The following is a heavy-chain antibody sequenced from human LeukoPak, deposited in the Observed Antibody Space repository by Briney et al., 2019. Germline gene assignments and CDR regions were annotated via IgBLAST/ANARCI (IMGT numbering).Heavy chain of an antibody. CDR2: IYNGVNT. D-gene: IGHD1-26*01. CDR3: ARSRAFNSGAFDP. V-gene: IGHV4-61*01. CDR1: GASVSSASY. J-gene: IGHJ5*02. Sequence: SGTLSLTCTVSGASVSSASYWTWIRQPPGKGVEWIAHIYNGVNTNYNPSLKSRVTISVDTSKNQFSLRLNSVTAADTAVYYCARSRAFNSGAFDPWGQGSLVTVSS.